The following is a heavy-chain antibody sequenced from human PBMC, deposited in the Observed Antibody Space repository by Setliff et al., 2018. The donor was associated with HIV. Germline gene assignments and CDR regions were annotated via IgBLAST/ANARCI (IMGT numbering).Heavy chain of an antibody. CDR3: SRSPKGRYGDYVDAFDI. D-gene: IGHD4-17*01. CDR1: GDSISTYY. J-gene: IGHJ3*02. Sequence: SETLSLTCTVSGDSISTYYWSWIRQPPGKGPEWIGYIYISGRTSYNPSLKSRVTISVDTSKNQFSLKLSSVTAADTAIYYCSRSPKGRYGDYVDAFDIWGQGTMVTVS. V-gene: IGHV4-4*09. CDR2: IYISGRT.